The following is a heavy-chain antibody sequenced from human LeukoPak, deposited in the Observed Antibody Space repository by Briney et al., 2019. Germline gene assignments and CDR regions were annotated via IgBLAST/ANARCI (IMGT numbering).Heavy chain of an antibody. Sequence: ASVKVSCKASGYTFTSYAMHWVRQAPGQRLEWMGWINAGNGNTKYSQKFQGRVTITRDTSASTAYMELSSLRSEDTAVYYCARGPPDYYGSGSYYSDYWGQGTLVTVSS. CDR3: ARGPPDYYGSGSYYSDY. D-gene: IGHD3-10*01. J-gene: IGHJ4*02. V-gene: IGHV1-3*01. CDR1: GYTFTSYA. CDR2: INAGNGNT.